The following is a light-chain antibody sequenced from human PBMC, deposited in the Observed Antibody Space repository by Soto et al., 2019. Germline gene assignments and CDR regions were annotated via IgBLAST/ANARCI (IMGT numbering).Light chain of an antibody. CDR1: SSNIGGTNY. CDR2: SNN. CDR3: ASWDDRLGAVL. V-gene: IGLV1-47*02. Sequence: QSVLTQPPSASGTPGQKVFISCSGSSSNIGGTNYAYWYQQLPGAAPKLLMHSNNLRPSGVPERTSGSKFGTAASLAISGLRSEDEAVYYCASWDDRLGAVLFGGGPNITVL. J-gene: IGLJ2*01.